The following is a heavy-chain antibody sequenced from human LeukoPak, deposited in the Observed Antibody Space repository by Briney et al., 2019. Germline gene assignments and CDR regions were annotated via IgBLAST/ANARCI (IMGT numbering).Heavy chain of an antibody. V-gene: IGHV4-39*07. Sequence: SETLSLTCTVSGGSISSSSHYWGWIRQPPGKGLEWIGNIYYSGSSYYNPSLKSRVTISVDTSKNQFSLKLSSVTAADTAVYYCARALGYCSSTSCYLKWFDPWGQGTLVTVSS. CDR2: IYYSGSS. J-gene: IGHJ5*02. D-gene: IGHD2-2*01. CDR3: ARALGYCSSTSCYLKWFDP. CDR1: GGSISSSSHY.